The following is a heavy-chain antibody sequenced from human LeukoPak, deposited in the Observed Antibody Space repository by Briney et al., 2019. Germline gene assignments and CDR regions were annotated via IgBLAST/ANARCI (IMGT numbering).Heavy chain of an antibody. J-gene: IGHJ4*02. D-gene: IGHD6-13*01. CDR1: GFTFSSYG. Sequence: GGSLRLSCAASGFTFSSYGMHWVRQAPGKGLEWVAVISYDGSNKYYADSVKGRFTISRDNSKNTLYLQMNSLRAEDTAVYYCAKEGIDSSDYWGQGTLVTVSS. V-gene: IGHV3-30*18. CDR3: AKEGIDSSDY. CDR2: ISYDGSNK.